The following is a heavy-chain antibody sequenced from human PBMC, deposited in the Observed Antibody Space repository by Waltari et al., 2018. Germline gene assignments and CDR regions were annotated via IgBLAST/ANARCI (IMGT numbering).Heavy chain of an antibody. D-gene: IGHD3-22*01. Sequence: QVHLQESCPGLVKPSETLSLTCTAPGGSISSYSWSWIRQPAGKGLEWIGRIYTSGSTNYNPSLKSRVTMSVDTSKNQFSLKLSSVTAADTAVYYCARDLRYYVSSGYYHLDYWGQGTLVTVSS. V-gene: IGHV4-4*07. CDR1: GGSISSYS. CDR2: IYTSGST. CDR3: ARDLRYYVSSGYYHLDY. J-gene: IGHJ4*02.